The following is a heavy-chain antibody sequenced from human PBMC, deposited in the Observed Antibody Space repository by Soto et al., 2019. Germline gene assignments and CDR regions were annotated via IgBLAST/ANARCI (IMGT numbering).Heavy chain of an antibody. CDR3: AKDVNVYGDSVPNFDY. D-gene: IGHD4-17*01. Sequence: EVQLLESGGGLVQPGGSLRLSCAASGFTFSSYAMSWVRQAPGKGLEWVSAISGSGGSTYYADSVKGRFTISRDNSKNTLYLQMNSLRAEDTAVYYCAKDVNVYGDSVPNFDYWGQGTLVTVSS. V-gene: IGHV3-23*01. CDR2: ISGSGGST. CDR1: GFTFSSYA. J-gene: IGHJ4*02.